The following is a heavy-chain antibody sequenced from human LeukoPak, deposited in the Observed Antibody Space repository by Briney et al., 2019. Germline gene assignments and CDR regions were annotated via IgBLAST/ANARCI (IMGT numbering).Heavy chain of an antibody. CDR2: IYYSGST. V-gene: IGHV4-59*11. CDR3: ARVGVATTSSLLYYYYYMDV. CDR1: GGSISSHY. J-gene: IGHJ6*03. Sequence: PSETLSLTCTVSGGSISSHYWSWIRQPPGKGLEWIGYIYYSGSTNYNPSLKSRVTISVDTSKNQFSLRLSSVTAADTAVYYCARVGVATTSSLLYYYYYMDVWGKGTTVTVSS. D-gene: IGHD5-12*01.